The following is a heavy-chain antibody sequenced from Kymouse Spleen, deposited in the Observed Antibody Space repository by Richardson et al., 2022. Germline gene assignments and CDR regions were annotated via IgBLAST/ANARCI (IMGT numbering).Heavy chain of an antibody. V-gene: IGHV4-39*01. CDR2: IYYSGST. J-gene: IGHJ6*02. Sequence: QLQLQESGPGLVKPSETLSLTCTVSGGSISSSSYYWGWIRQPPGKGLEWIGSIYYSGSTYYNPSLKSRVTISVDTSKNQFSLKLSSVTAADTAVYYCARPEYSSGWYGYYYYYGMDVWGQGTTVTVSS. CDR3: ARPEYSSGWYGYYYYYGMDV. D-gene: IGHD6-19*01. CDR1: GGSISSSSYY.